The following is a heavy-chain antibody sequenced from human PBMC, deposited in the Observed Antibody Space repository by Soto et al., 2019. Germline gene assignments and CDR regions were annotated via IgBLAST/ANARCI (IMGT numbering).Heavy chain of an antibody. J-gene: IGHJ1*01. Sequence: QLQLQESGSGLVKPSETLSLTCGVSGWSVSAGGYSWPWFRPPPGKGLKCLGYISHIGSTNYNPALRSRVTISIDTSNNQFSLHLTSVTAADTAVYYCARVEHPFYGAEGAVEHFLYWGHGTLVTVSS. V-gene: IGHV4-30-2*01. D-gene: IGHD3-10*01. CDR2: ISHIGST. CDR1: GWSVSAGGYS. CDR3: ARVEHPFYGAEGAVEHFLY.